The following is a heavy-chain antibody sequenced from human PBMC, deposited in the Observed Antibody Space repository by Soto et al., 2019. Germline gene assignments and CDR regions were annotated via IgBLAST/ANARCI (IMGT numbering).Heavy chain of an antibody. Sequence: QVQLQESGPGLVKPSQTLSLTCTVSGGSISSGDYYWSWIRQPPGKGLEWIGYIYYSGSTYYNPSLKSRVTISVDTSKNQFSLKLSSVTAADTAVYYCARVITIFGVVRVGYFDYWGQGTLVTVSS. CDR3: ARVITIFGVVRVGYFDY. V-gene: IGHV4-30-4*01. J-gene: IGHJ4*02. CDR1: GGSISSGDYY. CDR2: IYYSGST. D-gene: IGHD3-3*01.